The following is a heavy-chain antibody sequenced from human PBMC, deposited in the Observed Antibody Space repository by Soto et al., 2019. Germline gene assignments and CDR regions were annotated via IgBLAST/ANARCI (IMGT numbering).Heavy chain of an antibody. CDR2: IFYTGST. D-gene: IGHD5-12*01. CDR3: ARVKATLYRHYYFDY. CDR1: GGTINSGDYF. J-gene: IGHJ4*02. V-gene: IGHV4-30-4*02. Sequence: PSDTLSLTCSVSGGTINSGDYFWSWIRQPPGKGLEWIGSIFYTGSTYYSPSLKSRASMSMDTSKNLISLRLRSLTAADTAVYFCARVKATLYRHYYFDYWGQGTPVTVSS.